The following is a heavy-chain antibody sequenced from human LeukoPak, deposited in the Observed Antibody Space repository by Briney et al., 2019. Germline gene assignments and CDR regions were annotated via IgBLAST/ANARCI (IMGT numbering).Heavy chain of an antibody. V-gene: IGHV3-21*01. D-gene: IGHD2-21*02. CDR3: ARVELAYCGGDCYPYWYFDL. J-gene: IGHJ2*01. CDR1: GFTFSSYS. CDR2: ISSSSSYI. Sequence: GGSLRLSCAASGFTFSSYSMNWVRQAPGKGLEWVSSISSSSSYIYYADSVKGRFTISRDNAKNSLYLQMNSLRDEDTAVYYCARVELAYCGGDCYPYWYFDLWGRGTLVTVSS.